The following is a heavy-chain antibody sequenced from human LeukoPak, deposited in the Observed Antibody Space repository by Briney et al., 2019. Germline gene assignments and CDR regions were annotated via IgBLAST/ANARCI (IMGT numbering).Heavy chain of an antibody. CDR1: GFTFSSYA. Sequence: PGGSLRLSCAASGFTFSSYAMNWVRQAPGKGLEWVSVISGSGGSTYYADSVKGRFTISRDNSKNTLYLQMNSLRAEDTAVYYCARGRYNYGYIYDYWGQGTLVTVSS. D-gene: IGHD5-18*01. CDR3: ARGRYNYGYIYDY. V-gene: IGHV3-23*01. CDR2: ISGSGGST. J-gene: IGHJ4*02.